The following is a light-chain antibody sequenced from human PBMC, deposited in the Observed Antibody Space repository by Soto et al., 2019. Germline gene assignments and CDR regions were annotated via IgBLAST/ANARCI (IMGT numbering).Light chain of an antibody. J-gene: IGLJ3*02. Sequence: QTVVTQDPSFSVSPGGTVTLTCGLSSGSVSTSYYPSWYQQTPGQAPRTLIYSTNTRSSGVPDRFSGSILGNKAALTITGAQADDESDYYCVLYMGSGISGFGGGTKLTVL. V-gene: IGLV8-61*01. CDR3: VLYMGSGISG. CDR1: SGSVSTSYY. CDR2: STN.